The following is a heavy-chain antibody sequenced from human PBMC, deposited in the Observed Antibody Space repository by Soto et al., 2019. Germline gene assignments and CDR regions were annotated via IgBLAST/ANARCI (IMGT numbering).Heavy chain of an antibody. CDR3: ARARGFVGRYPPHAYDT. D-gene: IGHD3-3*01. CDR2: ISSSSSYI. CDR1: RFNFSSYG. J-gene: IGHJ3*02. V-gene: IGHV3-21*01. Sequence: AGSMILCCAAARFNFSSYGMHCVRQAPGRGLEWVSSISSSSSYIYYADSVKGRFTISRDNAKNSLYLQMNSLRAEDTAVYYCARARGFVGRYPPHAYDTWGQGTMITVSS.